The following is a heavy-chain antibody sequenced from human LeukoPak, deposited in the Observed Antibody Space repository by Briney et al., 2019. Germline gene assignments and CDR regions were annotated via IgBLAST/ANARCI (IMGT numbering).Heavy chain of an antibody. V-gene: IGHV3-74*01. CDR3: AKIGLTSSASAY. CDR2: INGDGSST. J-gene: IGHJ4*02. D-gene: IGHD2-8*01. CDR1: GFTFSYYW. Sequence: GGSLRLSCAASGFTFSYYWMYWVRQAPGKGLVWVSRINGDGSSTSYADSVKGRFTISRDNGKNTLYLQMNSLRAEDTAIYYCAKIGLTSSASAYWGQGTLVTVSA.